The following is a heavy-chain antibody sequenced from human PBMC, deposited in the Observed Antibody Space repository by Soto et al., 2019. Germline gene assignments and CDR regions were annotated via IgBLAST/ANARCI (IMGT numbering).Heavy chain of an antibody. CDR3: AKIPNYGDYVSGLEFFDY. CDR2: ISGSGGST. Sequence: EVQLLESGGGLVQPGGSLRLSCAASGFTFSSYAMSWVRQAPGKGLEWVSAISGSGGSTYYADSVKGRFTISRDNSKNTLYLQMNSPRAEDTAVYYCAKIPNYGDYVSGLEFFDYWGQGTLVTVSS. CDR1: GFTFSSYA. J-gene: IGHJ4*02. D-gene: IGHD4-17*01. V-gene: IGHV3-23*01.